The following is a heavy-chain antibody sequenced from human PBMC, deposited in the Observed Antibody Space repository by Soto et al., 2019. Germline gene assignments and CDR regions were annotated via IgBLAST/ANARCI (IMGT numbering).Heavy chain of an antibody. CDR3: ARVNAYYYDSSGYPYAFDI. J-gene: IGHJ3*02. CDR1: GGTFSSYA. CDR2: IIPIFGTA. D-gene: IGHD3-22*01. Sequence: SVKVSCKASGGTFSSYAISWVRQAPGQGLEWMGGIIPIFGTANYAQKFQGRVTITADESTSTAYMELSCLRSEDTAVYYCARVNAYYYDSSGYPYAFDIWGQGTMVTVSS. V-gene: IGHV1-69*13.